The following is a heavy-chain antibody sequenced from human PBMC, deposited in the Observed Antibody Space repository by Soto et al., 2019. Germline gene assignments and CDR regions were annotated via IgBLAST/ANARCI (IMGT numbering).Heavy chain of an antibody. CDR3: ARVQLMRQLWLDRYNWFDP. Sequence: PSETLSLTCTVSGGSISSYYWSWIRQPPGKGLEWIGYIYYSGSTNYNPSLKSRVTISVDTSKNQFSLKLSSVTAADTAVYYCARVQLMRQLWLDRYNWFDPWGQGTLVTAPQ. J-gene: IGHJ5*02. D-gene: IGHD5-18*01. CDR2: IYYSGST. V-gene: IGHV4-59*01. CDR1: GGSISSYY.